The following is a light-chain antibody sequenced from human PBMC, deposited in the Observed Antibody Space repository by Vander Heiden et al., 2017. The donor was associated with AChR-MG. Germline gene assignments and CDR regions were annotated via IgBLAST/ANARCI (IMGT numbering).Light chain of an antibody. CDR3: QQYHTFST. Sequence: DIVMTQSPDSLAVSLGERATINCRASQSLLYSNGKDYLAWYQQKPGQPPKLLIYWASTRDVGVPDRFTGSGSGTDFSLTITSLHAEDVALYYCQQYHTFSTFGQGTKVDIK. CDR2: WAS. V-gene: IGKV4-1*01. J-gene: IGKJ1*01. CDR1: QSLLYSNGKDY.